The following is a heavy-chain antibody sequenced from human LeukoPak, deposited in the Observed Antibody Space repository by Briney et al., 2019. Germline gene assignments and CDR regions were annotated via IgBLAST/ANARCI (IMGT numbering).Heavy chain of an antibody. D-gene: IGHD6-6*01. CDR1: GYTFTSYG. V-gene: IGHV1-18*01. J-gene: IGHJ4*02. Sequence: ASVKVSCQASGYTFTSYGISWLRQAPGQGLEWMGWISAYNGNTNYAQKLQGRVTMTTDTSTSTAYMELRRLRSDDTAVYYCAREGIEYSSSSRDYWGQGTLVTVSS. CDR2: ISAYNGNT. CDR3: AREGIEYSSSSRDY.